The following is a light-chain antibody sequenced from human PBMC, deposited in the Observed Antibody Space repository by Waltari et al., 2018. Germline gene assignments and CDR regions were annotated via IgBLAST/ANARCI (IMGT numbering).Light chain of an antibody. CDR3: QQYYSTPHT. J-gene: IGKJ2*01. Sequence: DIVLTQSPDSLSVSLGERATIDCRSSQSLLYDTKYKNYLAWYQQKPGQPPKLLIYWATTRESGVPVRFSGGVSGTDFTLTISGLQIEDVAVYYCQQYYSTPHTFGQGTKLEIK. CDR2: WAT. CDR1: QSLLYDTKYKNY. V-gene: IGKV4-1*01.